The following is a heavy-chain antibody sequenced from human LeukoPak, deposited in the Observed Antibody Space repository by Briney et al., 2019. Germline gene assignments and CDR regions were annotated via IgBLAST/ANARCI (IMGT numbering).Heavy chain of an antibody. CDR3: ARARGEGWFDP. CDR2: IKQDGSEK. Sequence: PGGSLRLSCAASGFTFSSYWMSWVRQAPGKGLEWVASIKQDGSEKYYVDSVKGRFTIARDNAKNSLYLQMNSLRAEDTALYYCARARGEGWFDPWGQGTLVTVSS. CDR1: GFTFSSYW. D-gene: IGHD4-17*01. J-gene: IGHJ5*02. V-gene: IGHV3-7*01.